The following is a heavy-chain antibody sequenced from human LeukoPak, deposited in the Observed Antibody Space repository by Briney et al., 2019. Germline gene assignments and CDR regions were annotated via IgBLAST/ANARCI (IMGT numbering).Heavy chain of an antibody. CDR1: GFTFSSYG. Sequence: GGSLRLSCAASGFTFSSYGMHWVRQAPGKGLEWVAVIWYDGSNKNYADSVKGRFTISRDNSKNTLYLQMNSLRAEDPAVYYCAGDYGEYYYGMDVWGQGTTVTVSS. D-gene: IGHD4-17*01. J-gene: IGHJ6*02. CDR3: AGDYGEYYYGMDV. CDR2: IWYDGSNK. V-gene: IGHV3-33*01.